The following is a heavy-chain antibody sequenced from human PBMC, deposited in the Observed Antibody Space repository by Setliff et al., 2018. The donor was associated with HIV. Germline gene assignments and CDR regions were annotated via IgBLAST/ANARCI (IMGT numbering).Heavy chain of an antibody. CDR3: ARHRDGGTYPLDY. J-gene: IGHJ4*03. D-gene: IGHD1-26*01. CDR2: FYYSGNT. Sequence: PSETLSLTCTVSGGSITGYYWSWIRQPPGEGLEWIGWFYYSGNTRYNPSLKSRVTISLDTSKNRFSLQLTSVTAADTAVYYCARHRDGGTYPLDYWGQGTMVTVSS. V-gene: IGHV4-59*08. CDR1: GGSITGYY.